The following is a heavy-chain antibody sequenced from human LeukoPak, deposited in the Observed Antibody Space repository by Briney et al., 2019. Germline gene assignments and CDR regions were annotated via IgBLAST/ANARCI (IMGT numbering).Heavy chain of an antibody. J-gene: IGHJ4*02. Sequence: GGSLRLSCAASGFTFSSYAMSWVRQAPGKGLEWVSAISGSGGSTYYADSVRGRFTISRDNSKNTLYLQMNSLRAEDTAVYYCAKVPYYGDYIGYYFDYWGQGTLDTVSS. CDR3: AKVPYYGDYIGYYFDY. CDR2: ISGSGGST. D-gene: IGHD4-17*01. CDR1: GFTFSSYA. V-gene: IGHV3-23*01.